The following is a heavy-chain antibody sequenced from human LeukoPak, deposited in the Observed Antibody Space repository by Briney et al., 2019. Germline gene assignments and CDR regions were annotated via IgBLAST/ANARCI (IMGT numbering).Heavy chain of an antibody. D-gene: IGHD3-22*01. V-gene: IGHV4-39*01. CDR1: GGSISSSSYY. J-gene: IGHJ4*02. CDR2: IYYSGST. Sequence: SETLSLTCTVSGGSISSSSYYWGWIRQPPGKGLEWIGSIYYSGSTYYNPSLKSRVTISVDTPKNQFSLKLSSVTAADTAVYYCARRNYDSSGYASFDYWGQGTLVTVSS. CDR3: ARRNYDSSGYASFDY.